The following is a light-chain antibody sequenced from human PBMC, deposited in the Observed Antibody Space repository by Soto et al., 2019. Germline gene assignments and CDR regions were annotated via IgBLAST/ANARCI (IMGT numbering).Light chain of an antibody. V-gene: IGKV1-5*01. Sequence: DIQMTQSPSTLSASVGDRVTITCRASQSISSWLAWYQQKPGKAPKLLIYDASSLESGVPSRFSGSGSGTESTLTISSLQPDDFATYYCQQYNSYPPWTFGQGTKVEIK. CDR3: QQYNSYPPWT. CDR1: QSISSW. J-gene: IGKJ1*01. CDR2: DAS.